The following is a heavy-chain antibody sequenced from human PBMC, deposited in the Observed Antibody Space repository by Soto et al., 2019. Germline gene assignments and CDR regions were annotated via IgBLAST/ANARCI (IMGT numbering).Heavy chain of an antibody. J-gene: IGHJ4*02. CDR3: ARAFAGSSSSDY. CDR2: ISSRSSVI. D-gene: IGHD6-6*01. CDR1: GFTFSSYS. V-gene: IGHV3-21*01. Sequence: GGSLRLSCAASGFTFSSYSMIWVRQAPGEGLEWLSFISSRSSVIYYAASVQGRFTISRDNAKNSLYLQMNSLTAEDTAVYGCARAFAGSSSSDYWGQETLVTVSS.